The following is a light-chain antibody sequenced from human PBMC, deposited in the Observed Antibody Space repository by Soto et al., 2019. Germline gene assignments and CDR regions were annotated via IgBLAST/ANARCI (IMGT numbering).Light chain of an antibody. CDR2: LGS. CDR3: MQALQTPPT. J-gene: IGKJ1*01. CDR1: QSLLHSDGYNY. V-gene: IGKV2-28*01. Sequence: DTVMTQSPLSLPVTPGEPASISCRSSQSLLHSDGYNYLDWYLQKPGQSPQVLVYLGSNRASRVPDRLSGSGSGTDFTLKISSVEAEDVGVYYGMQALQTPPTFGQGTKVEIK.